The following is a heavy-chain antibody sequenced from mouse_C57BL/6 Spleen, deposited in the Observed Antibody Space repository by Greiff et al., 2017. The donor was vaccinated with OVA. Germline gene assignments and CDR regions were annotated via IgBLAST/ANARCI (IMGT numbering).Heavy chain of an antibody. D-gene: IGHD2-4*01. CDR2: FYPGSGSI. Sequence: QVHVKQSGAELVKPGASVKLSCKASGYTFTEYTIHWVKQRSGQGLEWIGWFYPGSGSIKYNEKFKDKATLTADKSSSTVYMELSRLTSEDSAVYFCARHEAGLRGGLYAMDYWGQGTSVTVSS. CDR3: ARHEAGLRGGLYAMDY. V-gene: IGHV1-62-2*01. J-gene: IGHJ4*01. CDR1: GYTFTEYT.